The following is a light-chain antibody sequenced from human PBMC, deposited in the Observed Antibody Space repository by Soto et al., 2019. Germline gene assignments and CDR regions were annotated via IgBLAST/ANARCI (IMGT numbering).Light chain of an antibody. Sequence: EIVFKQCPATLPLSPGERATLSCRASQSVSSYLAWYQQKPGQAPRLLIYGASSRATGTPDRFSGSGSGTDFTLTISRLEPEDFAVYYCQQYGSLFGGGTKVDI. CDR1: QSVSSY. CDR3: QQYGSL. CDR2: GAS. V-gene: IGKV3-20*01. J-gene: IGKJ4*01.